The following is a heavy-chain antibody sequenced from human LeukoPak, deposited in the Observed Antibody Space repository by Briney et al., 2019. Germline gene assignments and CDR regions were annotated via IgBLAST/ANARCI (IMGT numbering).Heavy chain of an antibody. CDR3: ARSPFYDSSGYYWAQAPDY. V-gene: IGHV1-2*06. CDR1: GYTFTGNY. D-gene: IGHD3-22*01. J-gene: IGHJ4*02. Sequence: ASVKVSCKASGYTFTGNYMHWVRQAPGQGLEWMGRINPNSGGTNYAQKFQGRVTMTRDTSISTAYMELSRLRSDDTAVYYCARSPFYDSSGYYWAQAPDYWGQGTLVTVSS. CDR2: INPNSGGT.